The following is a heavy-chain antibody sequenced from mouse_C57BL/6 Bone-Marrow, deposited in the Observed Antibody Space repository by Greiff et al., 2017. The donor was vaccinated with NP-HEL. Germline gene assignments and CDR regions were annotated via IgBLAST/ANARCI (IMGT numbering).Heavy chain of an antibody. D-gene: IGHD2-1*01. CDR1: GYTFTSYG. V-gene: IGHV1-81*01. Sequence: VPLQQSGAELARPGASVKLSCKASGYTFTSYGISWVKQRTGQGLEWIGEIYPRSGNTYYNEKFKGKATLTADKSSSTAYMELRSLTSEDSAVYFCARKEYGNFFDYWGQGTTLTVSS. CDR2: IYPRSGNT. J-gene: IGHJ2*01. CDR3: ARKEYGNFFDY.